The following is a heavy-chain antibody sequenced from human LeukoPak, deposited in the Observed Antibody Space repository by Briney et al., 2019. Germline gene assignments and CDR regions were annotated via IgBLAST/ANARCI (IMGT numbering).Heavy chain of an antibody. J-gene: IGHJ6*02. CDR3: ARLPYYYGMDV. CDR2: ISWNSGSI. D-gene: IGHD5-18*01. V-gene: IGHV3-9*01. CDR1: GFTFDDYA. Sequence: GGSLRLSCVASGFTFDDYAMHWVRQAPGKGLEWVSGISWNSGSIGYADSVKGRFTISRDNAKNSLYLQMNSLRAEDTALYYCARLPYYYGMDVWGQGTTVTVSS.